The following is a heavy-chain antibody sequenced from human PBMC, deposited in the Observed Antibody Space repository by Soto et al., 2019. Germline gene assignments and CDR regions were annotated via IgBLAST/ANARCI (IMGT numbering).Heavy chain of an antibody. CDR3: SRDLKGGDHY. D-gene: IGHD3-10*01. CDR1: GFTFSSYE. CDR2: ISSSGSTI. J-gene: IGHJ4*02. Sequence: EVQLVESGGGLVQPGGSLRLSCAASGFTFSSYEMNWVRQAPGKGLEWVSYISSSGSTIYYADSVKGRFTISRDNAKNSLYLQMNSLRAEDTAFYYLSRDLKGGDHYWGQGNLVNLSS. V-gene: IGHV3-48*03.